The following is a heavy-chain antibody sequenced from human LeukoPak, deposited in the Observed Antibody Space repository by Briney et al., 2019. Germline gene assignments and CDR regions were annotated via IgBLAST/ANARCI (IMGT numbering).Heavy chain of an antibody. J-gene: IGHJ4*02. CDR1: GFTFSSYW. D-gene: IGHD3-10*01. CDR2: INSDGSST. CDR3: AKDLVTGSLDY. Sequence: GGSLRLSCAASGFTFSSYWMHWVRQAPGKGLVWVSRINSDGSSTSYADSVKGRFTISRDNSKNTLYLQMNSLRAEDTAVYYCAKDLVTGSLDYWGQGTLVTVSS. V-gene: IGHV3-74*01.